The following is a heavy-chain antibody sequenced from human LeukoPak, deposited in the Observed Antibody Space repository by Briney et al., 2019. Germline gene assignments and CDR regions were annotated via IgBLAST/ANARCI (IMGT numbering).Heavy chain of an antibody. Sequence: GASVKVSCKASGYTFTSYDINWVRQAPGQGLEWMGWVSGYNGNTNYAQKFEGRVAMTTDTSSSTAYVELRSLRSDDTAIYYCARGDWFDPWGQGTLVTASS. V-gene: IGHV1-18*01. D-gene: IGHD2-21*01. CDR3: ARGDWFDP. CDR2: VSGYNGNT. J-gene: IGHJ5*02. CDR1: GYTFTSYD.